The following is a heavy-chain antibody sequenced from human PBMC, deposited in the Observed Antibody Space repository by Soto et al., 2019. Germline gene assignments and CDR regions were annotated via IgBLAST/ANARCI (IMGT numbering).Heavy chain of an antibody. V-gene: IGHV4-59*08. CDR1: GGSISSYY. D-gene: IGHD3-22*01. J-gene: IGHJ6*02. CDR3: ARTSPYYYDSSGLYYYGMDV. Sequence: QVQLQESGPGLVKPSETLSLTCTVSGGSISSYYWSWIRQPPGKGLEWIGYIYYSGSTNYNPSLXXRVTISVDTSXXQXSXXLSSVTAADTAVYYCARTSPYYYDSSGLYYYGMDVWGQGTTVTVSS. CDR2: IYYSGST.